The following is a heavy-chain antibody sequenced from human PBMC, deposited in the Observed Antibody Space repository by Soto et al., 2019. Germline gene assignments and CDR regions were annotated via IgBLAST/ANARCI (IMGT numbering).Heavy chain of an antibody. CDR1: GGSISSYY. J-gene: IGHJ6*02. D-gene: IGHD3-10*01. V-gene: IGHV4-59*08. Sequence: SETLSLTCTVSGGSISSYYWSWIRQPPGKGLEWIGYIYYSGSTNYNPSLKSRVTISVDTSKNQFSLKLSSVTAADTAVYYCARLELLWFGEPHDYYYGMDVWGQGTTVTV. CDR2: IYYSGST. CDR3: ARLELLWFGEPHDYYYGMDV.